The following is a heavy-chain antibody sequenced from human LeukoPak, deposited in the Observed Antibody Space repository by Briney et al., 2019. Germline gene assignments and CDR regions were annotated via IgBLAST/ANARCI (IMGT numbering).Heavy chain of an antibody. CDR1: GFTFSSYA. V-gene: IGHV3-23*01. CDR3: AKGGRIAAAGRSSYYFDY. D-gene: IGHD6-13*01. Sequence: GGSLRLSCAASGFTFSSYAMSWVRQAPGKGLERVSAISGSGGSTYYADSVKGRFTISRDNSKNTLYLQMNSLRAEDTAVYYCAKGGRIAAAGRSSYYFDYWGQGTLVTVSS. CDR2: ISGSGGST. J-gene: IGHJ4*02.